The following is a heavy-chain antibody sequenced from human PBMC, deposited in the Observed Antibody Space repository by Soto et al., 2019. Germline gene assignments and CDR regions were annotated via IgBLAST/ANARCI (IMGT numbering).Heavy chain of an antibody. Sequence: QLQLQESGPGLVKPSETLSLTRTVSGGSISSSNYYWAWIRQPPGKGLEWIGSFYYSGSTYYKPSLKSRVSISVDTSKNQFSLKLSSVTAADTAVYYCARPIEGGSSGYYHWGQGTLVTVSS. CDR3: ARPIEGGSSGYYH. V-gene: IGHV4-39*01. CDR1: GGSISSSNYY. D-gene: IGHD3-22*01. CDR2: FYYSGST. J-gene: IGHJ5*02.